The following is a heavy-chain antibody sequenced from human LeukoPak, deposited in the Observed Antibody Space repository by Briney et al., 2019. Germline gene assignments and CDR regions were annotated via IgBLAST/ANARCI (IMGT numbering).Heavy chain of an antibody. Sequence: SETLSLTCAVYGGSFSGYYWSWIRQPPGKGLEWIGEINHSGSTNYNPSLKSRVTISIDTSKNQFSLKLTSVTAADTAVYYCASFSYYDSSSWGQGTLVTVSS. CDR3: ASFSYYDSSS. J-gene: IGHJ4*02. D-gene: IGHD3-22*01. CDR1: GGSFSGYY. V-gene: IGHV4-34*01. CDR2: INHSGST.